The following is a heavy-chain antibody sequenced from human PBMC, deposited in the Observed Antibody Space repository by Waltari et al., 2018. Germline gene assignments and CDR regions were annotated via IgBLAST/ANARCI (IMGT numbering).Heavy chain of an antibody. D-gene: IGHD6-13*01. Sequence: EVQLVESGGGLVQPGGSLRLSCAASGFTFSSYAMSWVRQAPGKGLEWVSAISGSGGSTYYADSVKGRFTISRDNSKNTLYLQRNSLRAEDTAVYYCAKEVLSSSWYNYYYFDYWGQGTLVTVSS. CDR2: ISGSGGST. J-gene: IGHJ4*02. V-gene: IGHV3-23*04. CDR1: GFTFSSYA. CDR3: AKEVLSSSWYNYYYFDY.